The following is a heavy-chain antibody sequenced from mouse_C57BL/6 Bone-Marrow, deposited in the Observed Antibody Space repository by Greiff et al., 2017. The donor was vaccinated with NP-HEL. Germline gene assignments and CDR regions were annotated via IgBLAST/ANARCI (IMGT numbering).Heavy chain of an antibody. J-gene: IGHJ2*01. V-gene: IGHV5-6*01. D-gene: IGHD1-1*01. CDR3: ARQDYYYGSSYYFDY. CDR2: ISSGGSYT. CDR1: GFTFSSYG. Sequence: EVMLVESGGDLVKPGGSLKLSCAASGFTFSSYGMSWVRQTPDKRLEWVATISSGGSYTYYPDSVKGRFTISRDNAKNTLYLQMSSLKSEDTAMYYCARQDYYYGSSYYFDYWGQGTTLTVSS.